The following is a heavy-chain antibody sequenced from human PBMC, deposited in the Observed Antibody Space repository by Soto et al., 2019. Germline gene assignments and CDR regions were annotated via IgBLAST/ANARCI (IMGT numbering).Heavy chain of an antibody. V-gene: IGHV1-24*01. J-gene: IGHJ6*02. D-gene: IGHD4-17*01. CDR3: ATSVTTNYYGMDV. CDR2: FDPEDGET. CDR1: GYTLTELS. Sequence: ASVKVSCKVCGYTLTELSMHWVRQAPGKGLEWMGGFDPEDGETIYAQKFQGRVAMTEDTSTDTAYMELSSLRSEDTAVYYCATSVTTNYYGMDVWGQATTFIVS.